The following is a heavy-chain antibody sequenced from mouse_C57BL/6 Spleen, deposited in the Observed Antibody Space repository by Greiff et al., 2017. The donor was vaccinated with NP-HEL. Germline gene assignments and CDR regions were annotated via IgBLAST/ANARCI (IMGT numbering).Heavy chain of an antibody. CDR3: ARGSKPCAY. CDR2: IDPSDSYT. J-gene: IGHJ3*01. V-gene: IGHV1-50*01. Sequence: VQLQQPGAELVKPGASVKLSCKASGYTFTSYWMQWVKQRPGQGLEWIGEIDPSDSYTNYNQKFKGKATLTVDTSSSTAYMQLSSLTSEDSAVYYCARGSKPCAYWGQGTLVTVSA. CDR1: GYTFTSYW. D-gene: IGHD2-5*01.